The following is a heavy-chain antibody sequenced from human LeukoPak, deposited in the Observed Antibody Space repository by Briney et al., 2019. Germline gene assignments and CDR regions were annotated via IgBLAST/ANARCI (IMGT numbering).Heavy chain of an antibody. D-gene: IGHD3-16*01. J-gene: IGHJ4*02. Sequence: SETLSLTCTVSGASITGHYWSWIRQPPGKGLEWIGFIYYSGTTNYNPSLKSRVTISVDTSKNQFSLTLSSVTAADTAVYYCARHLGGGIYFDYSGQGTLVTVSS. CDR3: ARHLGGGIYFDY. CDR1: GASITGHY. V-gene: IGHV4-59*08. CDR2: IYYSGTT.